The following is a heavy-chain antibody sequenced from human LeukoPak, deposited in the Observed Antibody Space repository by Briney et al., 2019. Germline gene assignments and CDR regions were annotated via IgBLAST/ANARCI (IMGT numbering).Heavy chain of an antibody. CDR3: ARSYYDILTGDHDDY. V-gene: IGHV3-21*01. CDR1: GFTFSSYS. Sequence: GGSLRLSCAASGFTFSSYSMNWVRQAPGKGLEWVSSISSSSSYIYYADSVKGRFTISRDNAKNSPYLQVNSLRAEDTAVYYCARSYYDILTGDHDDYWGQGTLVTVSS. J-gene: IGHJ4*02. CDR2: ISSSSSYI. D-gene: IGHD3-9*01.